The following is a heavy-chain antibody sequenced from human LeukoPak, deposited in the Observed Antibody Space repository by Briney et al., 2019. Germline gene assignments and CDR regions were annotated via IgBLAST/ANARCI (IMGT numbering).Heavy chain of an antibody. V-gene: IGHV4-34*01. J-gene: IGHJ5*02. CDR3: ARGFPGTPPRGPFDP. D-gene: IGHD3-10*01. CDR2: IDHSVST. CDR1: GGSFSGYY. Sequence: AETLSLTCAVYGGSFSGYYWSWIRQPPGKGLEWIGEIDHSVSTNYNPSLKTRVAISVDTSKNQFSRKHSAVPAADMAVFACARGFPGTPPRGPFDPWGQGTLVTVS.